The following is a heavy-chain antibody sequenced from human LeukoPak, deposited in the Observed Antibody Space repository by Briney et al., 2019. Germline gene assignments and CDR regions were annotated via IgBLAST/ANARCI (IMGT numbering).Heavy chain of an antibody. Sequence: GGSLRLSCGASGFTFSNYALSWVRQAPGKGLEWVSSISGSGGSTYYADSVKGRFTISRDDSENTLYLQMNSLRAEDTAVYYCAKATGYLLWGQGTLVTVSS. CDR3: AKATGYLL. J-gene: IGHJ4*02. CDR1: GFTFSNYA. CDR2: ISGSGGST. V-gene: IGHV3-23*01. D-gene: IGHD1-14*01.